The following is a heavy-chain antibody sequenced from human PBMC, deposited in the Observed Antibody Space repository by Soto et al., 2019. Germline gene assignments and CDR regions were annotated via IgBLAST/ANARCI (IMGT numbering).Heavy chain of an antibody. D-gene: IGHD5-12*01. CDR2: INPSGDST. Sequence: ASVKVSCKGAGYTFSNYYMHWVRQAPGQGLEWMGIINPSGDSTSYAQEFQGRVTMTREASTSTLYMELSSLRSEDTAVYYCARATRSGSPHFDHWGQGTLVTVSS. CDR1: GYTFSNYY. CDR3: ARATRSGSPHFDH. J-gene: IGHJ4*02. V-gene: IGHV1-46*01.